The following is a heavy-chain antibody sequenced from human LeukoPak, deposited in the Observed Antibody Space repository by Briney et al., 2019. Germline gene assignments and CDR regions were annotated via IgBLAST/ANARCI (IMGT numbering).Heavy chain of an antibody. CDR2: ISGDGGSA. V-gene: IGHV3-43*02. J-gene: IGHJ4*02. D-gene: IGHD2-15*01. CDR3: TKPAQSVALIDDY. CDR1: GFTFDDYA. Sequence: PGGSLRLSCAASGFTFDDYAMHWVRQAPGKGLEWVSLISGDGGSAYYADSVKGRFTISRDNSRNSLYLQMNSLRTEDTALYYCTKPAQSVALIDDYWGQGTLVTVSS.